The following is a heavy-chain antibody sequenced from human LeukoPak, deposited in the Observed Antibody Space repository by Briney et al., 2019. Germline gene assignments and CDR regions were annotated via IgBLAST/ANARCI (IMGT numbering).Heavy chain of an antibody. CDR2: ISYDGSNK. V-gene: IGHV3-30*18. D-gene: IGHD5-12*01. J-gene: IGHJ4*02. CDR3: AKDSLKVSYSGYISYYFDY. CDR1: GFTFSSYG. Sequence: SGGSLRLSCAASGFTFSSYGMHWVRPAPGKGLEWVAVISYDGSNKYYADSVKGRFTISRDNSKNTLYLQMNSLRAGDTAVYYCAKDSLKVSYSGYISYYFDYWGQGTLVTVAS.